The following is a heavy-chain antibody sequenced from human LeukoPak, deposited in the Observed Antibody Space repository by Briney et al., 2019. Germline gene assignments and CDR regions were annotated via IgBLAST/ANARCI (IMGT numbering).Heavy chain of an antibody. CDR1: GGSISSYYW. CDR2: IDWDDDK. Sequence: TLSLTCTVSGGSISSYYWSWIRQPPGKALEWLARIDWDDDKYYSTSLKTRLTISKDTSKNQVVLTMTNMDPVDTATYYCARETPGLDYWGQGTLVTVSS. J-gene: IGHJ4*02. CDR3: ARETPGLDY. V-gene: IGHV2-70*11.